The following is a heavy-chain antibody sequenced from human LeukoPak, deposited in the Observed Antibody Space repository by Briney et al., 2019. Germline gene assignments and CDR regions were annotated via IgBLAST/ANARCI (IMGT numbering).Heavy chain of an antibody. Sequence: SETLSLICAVYGGSFSGYYWSWIRQPPGKGLEWIGEINHSGSTNYNPSLKSRVTISVDTSKNQFSLKLSSVTAADTAVYYCARPHSGSYYDYDYWGQGTLVTVSS. CDR3: ARPHSGSYYDYDY. CDR2: INHSGST. J-gene: IGHJ4*02. CDR1: GGSFSGYY. D-gene: IGHD1-26*01. V-gene: IGHV4-34*01.